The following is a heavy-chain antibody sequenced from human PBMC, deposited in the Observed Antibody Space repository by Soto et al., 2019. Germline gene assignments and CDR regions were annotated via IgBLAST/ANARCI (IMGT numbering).Heavy chain of an antibody. V-gene: IGHV1-69*01. Sequence: QVQLAQSGAEVSKPGSSVKVSCKATGDTFIISAITWVRQAPGQGLEWVGGLVPFFGKSKYGPKFEGRVTFTADESTRTAYMELSHLTSDDTAVYYCARDLGGAAPVDYWGQGTLVTVSS. CDR1: GDTFIISA. CDR2: LVPFFGKS. J-gene: IGHJ4*02. CDR3: ARDLGGAAPVDY. D-gene: IGHD6-6*01.